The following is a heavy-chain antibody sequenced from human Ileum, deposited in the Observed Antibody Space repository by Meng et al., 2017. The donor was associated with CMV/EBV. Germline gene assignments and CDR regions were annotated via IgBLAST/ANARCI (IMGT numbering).Heavy chain of an antibody. CDR1: GGSLSSYY. J-gene: IGHJ5*02. D-gene: IGHD3-10*01. V-gene: IGHV4-4*07. Sequence: TRRVTVSVTCTDTGGSLSSYYWTWIRKPAGKGLELIGRIHPTGTTDDNPSLRSRVSMSLDKSKNQFSLKLTSVTAADTAVYYCARAAARGVPVDLWGQGTLVTVSS. CDR3: ARAAARGVPVDL. CDR2: IHPTGTT.